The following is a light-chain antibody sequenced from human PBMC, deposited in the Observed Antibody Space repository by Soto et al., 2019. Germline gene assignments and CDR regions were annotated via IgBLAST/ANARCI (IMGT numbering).Light chain of an antibody. CDR3: QQYNNWPLYT. V-gene: IGKV3-15*01. Sequence: EIVMTQSPATLSVSPGERATLSCRASQSVSSNLAWYQQKPGQAPRLLIYGASTRATGIPARFSGSGSGTEFTLTLSRLQSEDFDVYYCQQYNNWPLYTFGQGTKLEIK. CDR1: QSVSSN. CDR2: GAS. J-gene: IGKJ2*01.